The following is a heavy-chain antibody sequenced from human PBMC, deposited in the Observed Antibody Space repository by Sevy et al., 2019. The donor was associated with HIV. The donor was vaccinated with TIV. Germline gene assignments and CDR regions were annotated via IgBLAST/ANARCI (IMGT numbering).Heavy chain of an antibody. D-gene: IGHD2-2*01. J-gene: IGHJ5*02. CDR3: AREGSTWAGWFDP. CDR1: GGSISSGSYY. V-gene: IGHV4-61*02. Sequence: SETLSLTCTVSGGSISSGSYYWSWIRQPAGKGLEWIGRIYSSGSTNYNPSLKSRVTISVDKSKNQFSLKLSSVTAADTAVYYCAREGSTWAGWFDPWGQGTLVTVSS. CDR2: IYSSGST.